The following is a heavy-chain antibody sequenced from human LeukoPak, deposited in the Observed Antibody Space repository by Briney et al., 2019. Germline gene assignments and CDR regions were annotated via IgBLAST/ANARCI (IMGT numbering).Heavy chain of an antibody. V-gene: IGHV3-64*01. CDR2: ISSNGGST. D-gene: IGHD1-7*01. CDR3: ARGRTGTAKPSLDY. CDR1: GSTFSSYA. Sequence: GGSLRLSCAASGSTFSSYAMHWVRQAPGKGLEYVSAISSNGGSTYYANSVKGRFTISRDNSKNTLYLQMGSLRAEDMAVYYCARGRTGTAKPSLDYWGQGTLVTVSS. J-gene: IGHJ4*02.